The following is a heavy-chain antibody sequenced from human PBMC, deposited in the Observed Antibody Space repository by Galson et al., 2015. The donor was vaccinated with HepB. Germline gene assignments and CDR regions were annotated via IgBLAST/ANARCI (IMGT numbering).Heavy chain of an antibody. CDR3: AREGEYPGYYFDY. V-gene: IGHV3-74*01. CDR1: GFTFSSYW. CDR2: INSDGSSR. D-gene: IGHD2/OR15-2a*01. Sequence: SLRLSCAASGFTFSSYWMHWVRQAPGEGLVWVSRINSDGSSRSYADSVKGRFTISRDNAKNTLYLQMNSLRAEDTAVYYCAREGEYPGYYFDYWGQGTLVTVSS. J-gene: IGHJ4*02.